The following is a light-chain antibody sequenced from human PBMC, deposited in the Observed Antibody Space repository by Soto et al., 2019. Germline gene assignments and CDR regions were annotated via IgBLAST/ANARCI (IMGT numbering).Light chain of an antibody. J-gene: IGLJ3*02. CDR1: NIAAKS. Sequence: SYVLTQPPSVSVAPGQTATISCGGTNIAAKSVHWYQEKPGQAPVLVLYDDSDRPSGIPERFSGSNSGNTATLTISGVEAGDEADYYCQVWDNSPDHVGVFGGGTKVTVL. V-gene: IGLV3-21*02. CDR3: QVWDNSPDHVGV. CDR2: DDS.